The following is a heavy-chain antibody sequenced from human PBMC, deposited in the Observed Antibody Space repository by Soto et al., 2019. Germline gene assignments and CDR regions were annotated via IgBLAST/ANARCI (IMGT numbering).Heavy chain of an antibody. D-gene: IGHD3-3*01. CDR3: ARVVSGDFWSGYYMAGCVDY. J-gene: IGHJ4*02. Sequence: GGSLRLSCAASGFTFSSYGMHWVRQAPGKGLEWVAVIWYDGSNKYYADSVKGRFTISRDNSKNTLYLQMNSLRAEDTAVYYCARVVSGDFWSGYYMAGCVDYWGQGTLVTVSS. V-gene: IGHV3-33*01. CDR2: IWYDGSNK. CDR1: GFTFSSYG.